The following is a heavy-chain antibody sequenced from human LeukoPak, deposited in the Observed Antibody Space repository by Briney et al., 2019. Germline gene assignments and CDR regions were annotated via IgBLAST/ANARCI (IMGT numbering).Heavy chain of an antibody. Sequence: SVKVSCKASGGTFSSYAISWVRQAPGQGLEWMGRIIPIFGTANYAQKFQGRVTITTDESTSTAYMELSSLRSEDAAVYYCARDGDPNTATLDYWGQGTLVTVSS. CDR2: IIPIFGTA. CDR1: GGTFSSYA. D-gene: IGHD5-18*01. J-gene: IGHJ4*02. CDR3: ARDGDPNTATLDY. V-gene: IGHV1-69*05.